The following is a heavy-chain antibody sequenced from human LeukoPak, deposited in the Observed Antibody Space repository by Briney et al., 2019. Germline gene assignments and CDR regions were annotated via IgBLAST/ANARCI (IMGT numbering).Heavy chain of an antibody. Sequence: GGSLRLSCAASGFSFSNYAMTWVRQAPGKGLEWVSTIIGSGDITYYADSVKGRFTISRYNAKNSLYLQMNSLRAEDTAVYYCARDLNFYSSGWYDYWGQGTLVTVSS. V-gene: IGHV3-23*01. CDR1: GFSFSNYA. J-gene: IGHJ4*02. CDR2: IIGSGDIT. CDR3: ARDLNFYSSGWYDY. D-gene: IGHD6-19*01.